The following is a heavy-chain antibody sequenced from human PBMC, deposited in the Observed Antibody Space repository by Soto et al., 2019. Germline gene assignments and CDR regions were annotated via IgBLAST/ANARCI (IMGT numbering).Heavy chain of an antibody. CDR2: IYYSGST. V-gene: IGHV4-59*01. CDR3: ASKGGNYALDY. D-gene: IGHD4-4*01. CDR1: GGSISSYY. Sequence: SETLSLTCTVSGGSISSYYWSWIRQPPGKGLEWIGYIYYSGSTNYNPSLKSRVTISVDTSKNQFSLKLSSVTAADTAVYYCASKGGNYALDYWGQGTLVTVSS. J-gene: IGHJ4*02.